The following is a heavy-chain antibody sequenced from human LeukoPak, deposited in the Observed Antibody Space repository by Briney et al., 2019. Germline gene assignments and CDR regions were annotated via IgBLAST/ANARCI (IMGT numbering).Heavy chain of an antibody. V-gene: IGHV4-39*07. J-gene: IGHJ4*02. D-gene: IGHD6-13*01. CDR1: GCSISSSSYY. Sequence: SETLSLTCTVSGCSISSSSYYWGWIRQPPGKGLEGIGSIYYSGSTYYNPSLKSRVTISVDTSKNQFSLKLSSVTAADTAVYYCARARSSSWYTDYFDYLGQGTLVTVSS. CDR3: ARARSSSWYTDYFDY. CDR2: IYYSGST.